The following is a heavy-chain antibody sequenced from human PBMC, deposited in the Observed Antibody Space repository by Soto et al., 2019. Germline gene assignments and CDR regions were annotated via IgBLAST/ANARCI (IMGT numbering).Heavy chain of an antibody. J-gene: IGHJ4*02. CDR1: GFTFSSYG. CDR3: ASSKQWLVHYFDY. D-gene: IGHD6-19*01. V-gene: IGHV3-33*01. Sequence: QVQLVESGGGVVQPGRSLRLSCAASGFTFSSYGMHWVRQAPGKGLEGVAVIWYDGGNKYYADSVKGRFTISRDNSKNTLYLQMTSLRAEDTAVYYCASSKQWLVHYFDYWGQGTLVTVSS. CDR2: IWYDGGNK.